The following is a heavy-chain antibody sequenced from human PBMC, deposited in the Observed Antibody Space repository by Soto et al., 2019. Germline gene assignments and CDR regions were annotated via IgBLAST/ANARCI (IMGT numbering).Heavy chain of an antibody. CDR2: IYYSGST. CDR3: AREWRDYYFDY. V-gene: IGHV4-31*03. Sequence: QVQLQESGPGLVKPSQILSLTCTVSGGSISSGGYYWSWIRQHPGKGLEWIGYIYYSGSTYYNPSLKSRVTISVDTSKNQFSLELSSVTAADTAVYYCAREWRDYYFDYWGQGTLVTVSS. J-gene: IGHJ4*02. CDR1: GGSISSGGYY.